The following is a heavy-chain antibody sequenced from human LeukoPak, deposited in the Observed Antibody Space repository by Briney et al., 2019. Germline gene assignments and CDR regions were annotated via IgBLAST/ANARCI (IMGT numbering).Heavy chain of an antibody. CDR2: IYYSGST. J-gene: IGHJ4*02. CDR3: ARGRSGWSHFDY. D-gene: IGHD6-19*01. CDR1: GGSIRSYY. V-gene: IGHV4-59*12. Sequence: PSETLSLTCTVSGGSIRSYYWSWIRQPPGKGLQWIGYIYYSGSTSYNPSLKSRVTISVDTSKNQFSLKLSSVTAADTAVYYCARGRSGWSHFDYWGQGTLVTVSS.